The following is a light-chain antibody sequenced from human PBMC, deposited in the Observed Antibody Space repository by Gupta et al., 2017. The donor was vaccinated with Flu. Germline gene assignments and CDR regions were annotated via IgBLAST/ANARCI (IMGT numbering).Light chain of an antibody. V-gene: IGLV3-21*02. CDR3: QVWDRTSEFV. CDR1: NIGSKA. Sequence: SYELTQSPSVSVAPGQTATITCGGNNIGSKAVHWLMQRPGQAPGLVVYDDGDRPSGIPERFSGSNSATTATLTISEVEAGDEADYYCQVWDRTSEFVFGTGTKLSVL. J-gene: IGLJ1*01. CDR2: DDG.